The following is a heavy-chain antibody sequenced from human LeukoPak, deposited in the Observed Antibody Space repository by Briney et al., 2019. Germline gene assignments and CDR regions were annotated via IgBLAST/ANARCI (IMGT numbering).Heavy chain of an antibody. V-gene: IGHV4-30-4*08. Sequence: SETLSLTCTVSGGSVSSGDYYWRWLRQPPGKGLEWIGYIYYSGSTYYNPSLKNRVTISVDTSKNQFSLKLSSVTAADTAVYYCAEVLYSYDSSGLGWFDPWGQGTLVTVSS. J-gene: IGHJ5*02. CDR2: IYYSGST. CDR1: GGSVSSGDYY. CDR3: AEVLYSYDSSGLGWFDP. D-gene: IGHD3-22*01.